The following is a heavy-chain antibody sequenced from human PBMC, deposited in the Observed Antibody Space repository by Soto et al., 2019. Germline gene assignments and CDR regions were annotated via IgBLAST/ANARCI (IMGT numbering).Heavy chain of an antibody. V-gene: IGHV5-51*01. CDR1: GYIFTSYW. Sequence: GESLKISCKGSGYIFTSYWIGWVRQLPGKGLEWMGIIYPGDSDTTYSPSFQGQVTISADRSISTAYLQWSSLRAADTAMYYCARTSFARRRYYSGMDVWGQGTTVTVSS. CDR2: IYPGDSDT. D-gene: IGHD3-16*01. J-gene: IGHJ6*02. CDR3: ARTSFARRRYYSGMDV.